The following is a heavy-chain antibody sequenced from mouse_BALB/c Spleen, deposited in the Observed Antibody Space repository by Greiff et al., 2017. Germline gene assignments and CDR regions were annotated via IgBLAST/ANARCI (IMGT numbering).Heavy chain of an antibody. CDR3: ARYPYSYYAMDY. CDR2: ISYSGST. Sequence: EVKLVESGPSLVKPSQTLSLTCSVTGDSITSGYWNWIRKFPGNKLEYMGYISYSGSTYYNPSLKSRISITRDTSKNQYYLQLNSVTTEDTATYYCARYPYSYYAMDYWGQGTSVTVSS. CDR1: GDSITSGY. J-gene: IGHJ4*01. D-gene: IGHD2-10*01. V-gene: IGHV3-8*02.